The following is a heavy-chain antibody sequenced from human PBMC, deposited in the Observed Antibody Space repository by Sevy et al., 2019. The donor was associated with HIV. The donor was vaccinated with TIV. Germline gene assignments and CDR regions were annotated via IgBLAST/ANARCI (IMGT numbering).Heavy chain of an antibody. Sequence: GGSLRLSCAASGFIFSNYAMHWVRQAPGKGLEWVAVISYDGINKYYADSVKGRFTISRDDSKNTLYVQINSLRAEDTAVYYCARDCNSGYYYYYAMDVWGQGTTVTVSS. CDR3: ARDCNSGYYYYYAMDV. D-gene: IGHD6-13*01. CDR1: GFIFSNYA. J-gene: IGHJ6*02. V-gene: IGHV3-30-3*01. CDR2: ISYDGINK.